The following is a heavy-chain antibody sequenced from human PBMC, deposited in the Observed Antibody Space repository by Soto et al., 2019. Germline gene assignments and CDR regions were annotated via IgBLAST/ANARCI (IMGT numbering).Heavy chain of an antibody. CDR1: GGSISSGSYF. CDR2: IYYSGTT. Sequence: QVHLQESGPGLVRPPQTLSLTCTVSGGSISSGSYFWSWIRQHPGKGLEWIGYIYYSGTTYYNPSLKSRVSMSADTSKNQFSLKLSSVTAADTAVYYCARGMVQQGDYGEVYYYYPLDVWGQGTTVTVSS. CDR3: ARGMVQQGDYGEVYYYYPLDV. J-gene: IGHJ6*02. D-gene: IGHD4-17*01. V-gene: IGHV4-31*03.